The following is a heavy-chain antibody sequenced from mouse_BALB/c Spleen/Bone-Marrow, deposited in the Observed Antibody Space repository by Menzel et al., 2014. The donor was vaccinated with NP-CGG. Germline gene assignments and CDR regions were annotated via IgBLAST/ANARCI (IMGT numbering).Heavy chain of an antibody. CDR1: GFDFSRYW. J-gene: IGHJ3*01. CDR3: ARLGYYGGFAY. V-gene: IGHV4-1*02. D-gene: IGHD2-3*01. Sequence: EVQLVESGGGPVQPGGSLKLSCAASGFDFSRYWMSWVRQAPGKGLEWIGEINPDSSTINYTPSLKDKFIISRDNAKNTLYLQVSKVRSEDTALYYCARLGYYGGFAYWGQGTLVTVSA. CDR2: INPDSSTI.